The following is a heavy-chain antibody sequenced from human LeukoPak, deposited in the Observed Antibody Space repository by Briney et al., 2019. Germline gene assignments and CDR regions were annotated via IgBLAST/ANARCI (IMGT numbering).Heavy chain of an antibody. CDR1: GFTFSSYS. CDR3: ARNSSSWYYFDY. CDR2: ISSSSSYI. Sequence: GGSLRLSCAASGFTFSSYSMNWVRQAPGKGLEWVSSISSSSSYIYYADSVKGRFTISRDNAKNSLYLQMHSLRAEDTAVYYCARNSSSWYYFDYWGQGTLVTVSS. J-gene: IGHJ4*02. V-gene: IGHV3-21*01. D-gene: IGHD6-13*01.